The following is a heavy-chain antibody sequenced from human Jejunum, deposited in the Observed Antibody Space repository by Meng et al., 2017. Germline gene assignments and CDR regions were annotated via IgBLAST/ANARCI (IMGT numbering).Heavy chain of an antibody. J-gene: IGHJ4*02. CDR1: GGSISDYY. V-gene: IGHV4-34*01. Sequence: QVKLQQWGAGLLKPSETLSLACAVYGGSISDYYWTWIRQPPGKGLEWIGEINDSGSTNYNPSLKSRVTISVDTSKSQFYLRVGSVTAADTAVYYCARGNEYSNYGADFWGQGTLVTVSS. D-gene: IGHD4-11*01. CDR2: INDSGST. CDR3: ARGNEYSNYGADF.